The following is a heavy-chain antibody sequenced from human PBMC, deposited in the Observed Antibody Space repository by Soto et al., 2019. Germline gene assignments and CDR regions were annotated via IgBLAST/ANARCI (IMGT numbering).Heavy chain of an antibody. Sequence: SETLSLTCTVSGGSISSADYYWTWIRQPPGKGLEWIGYIYYSGSTYYSPSLKSRLTISIDTSKNQFSLKLSSVTAADTAVYYCARTSRYSYGPLDSWGQGTLVTVS. J-gene: IGHJ4*02. CDR1: GGSISSADYY. D-gene: IGHD5-18*01. CDR2: IYYSGST. CDR3: ARTSRYSYGPLDS. V-gene: IGHV4-30-4*01.